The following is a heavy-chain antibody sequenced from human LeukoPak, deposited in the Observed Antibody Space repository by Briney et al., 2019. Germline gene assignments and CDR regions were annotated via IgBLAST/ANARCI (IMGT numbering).Heavy chain of an antibody. Sequence: SETLSLTCTVSGGSITSYYWSWIRQPPGKGLEWIGSIYYSGSTNYNPSLKSRVTISVDTSKNQFSLKLSSVTAADTAVYYCARGRLIPHFDYWGQGTLVTVSS. V-gene: IGHV4-59*01. D-gene: IGHD2-8*01. CDR2: IYYSGST. CDR3: ARGRLIPHFDY. CDR1: GGSITSYY. J-gene: IGHJ4*02.